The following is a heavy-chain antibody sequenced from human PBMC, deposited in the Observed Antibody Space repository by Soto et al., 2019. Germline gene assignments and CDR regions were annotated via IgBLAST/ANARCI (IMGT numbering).Heavy chain of an antibody. CDR2: IIPMFGTA. J-gene: IGHJ6*02. CDR3: ATQGLPNNSYDGMDV. V-gene: IGHV1-69*12. D-gene: IGHD5-18*01. CDR1: GGTFSSYA. Sequence: QVQLVQSGAEVTKPGSSVKVSCKASGGTFSSYAISWVRQAPGPGLEWMGGIIPMFGTANYAQKFQGRVRIAADESASPAYMEVSSLRSEDTAVYYCATQGLPNNSYDGMDVWGQGTTVTVSS.